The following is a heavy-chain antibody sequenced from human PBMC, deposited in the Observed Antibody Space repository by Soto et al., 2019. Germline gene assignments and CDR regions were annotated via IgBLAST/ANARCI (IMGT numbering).Heavy chain of an antibody. J-gene: IGHJ4*02. CDR1: GFAFYYYN. D-gene: IGHD3-10*02. Sequence: GGSLRLSCAASGFAFYYYNMNWVRQAPGRGLEWVSSISGSGIDIHFTDSVKGRFTISRDNSKNTLFLHMSNLRAEDTAMYYCTIVRVADSALDHWGQGTLVTVSS. V-gene: IGHV3-21*01. CDR2: ISGSGIDI. CDR3: TIVRVADSALDH.